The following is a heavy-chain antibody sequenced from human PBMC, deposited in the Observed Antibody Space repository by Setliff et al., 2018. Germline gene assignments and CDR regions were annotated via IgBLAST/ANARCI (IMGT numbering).Heavy chain of an antibody. CDR3: ARDDTDDTPFHCSSTSCYGGVNWFDP. CDR2: IYHSGST. V-gene: IGHV4-61*10. Sequence: SETLSLTCTVSGGSISSGSYYWSWIRQPAGKGLEWIGSIYHSGSTNYNPSLKSRVTISVDTSKNQFSLKLSSVTAADTAVYYCARDDTDDTPFHCSSTSCYGGVNWFDPWGQGTLVTVSS. J-gene: IGHJ5*02. CDR1: GGSISSGSYY. D-gene: IGHD2-2*01.